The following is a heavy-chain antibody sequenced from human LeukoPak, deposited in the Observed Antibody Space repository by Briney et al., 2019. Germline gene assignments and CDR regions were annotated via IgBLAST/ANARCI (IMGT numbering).Heavy chain of an antibody. CDR2: INHSGST. V-gene: IGHV4-34*01. Sequence: SETLSLTCAVYGESVNSYYWTWIRQSPGKGLEWIGEINHSGSTNYNPSLKSRVTISVDTSKNQFSLKLSSVTAADTAVYYCARGGYDSSGYYYYFDYWGQGTLVTVSS. CDR1: GESVNSYY. D-gene: IGHD3-22*01. J-gene: IGHJ4*02. CDR3: ARGGYDSSGYYYYFDY.